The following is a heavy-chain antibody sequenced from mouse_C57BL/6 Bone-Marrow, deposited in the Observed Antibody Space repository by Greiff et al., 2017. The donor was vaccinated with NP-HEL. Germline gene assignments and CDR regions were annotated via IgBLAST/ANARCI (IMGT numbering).Heavy chain of an antibody. J-gene: IGHJ2*01. CDR3: ARANWDKGYYFDY. D-gene: IGHD4-1*01. CDR2: INPYNGGT. Sequence: EVKLQESGPVLVKPGASVKMSCKASGYTFTDYYMNWVKQSHGKSLEWIGVINPYNGGTSYNQKFKGKATLTVDKSSSTAYMELNSLTSEDSAVYYCARANWDKGYYFDYWGQGTTLTVSS. V-gene: IGHV1-19*01. CDR1: GYTFTDYY.